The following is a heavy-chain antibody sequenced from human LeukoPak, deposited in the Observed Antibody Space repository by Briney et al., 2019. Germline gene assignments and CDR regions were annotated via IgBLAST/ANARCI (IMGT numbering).Heavy chain of an antibody. J-gene: IGHJ4*02. CDR2: IKQDGSEK. CDR1: GFTFISYW. D-gene: IGHD3-16*01. V-gene: IGHV3-7*04. Sequence: HPGGSLRLSCAASGFTFISYWMSWGRQAPGKGLEWVANIKQDGSEKYYVDSVKGRFTISRDNAKNSLYLQMNSLRAEDTAVYYCARGGSYYGYWGQGTLVTVSS. CDR3: ARGGSYYGY.